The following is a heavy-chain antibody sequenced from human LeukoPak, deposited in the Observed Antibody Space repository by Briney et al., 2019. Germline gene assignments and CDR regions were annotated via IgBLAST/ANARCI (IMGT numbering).Heavy chain of an antibody. CDR1: GFTFSRYW. CDR2: ISGNDGST. Sequence: GGSLRLSCAAPGFTFSRYWMSWVRQAPGKGLEWVSLISGNDGSTYYADSVKGRFTISRDNAKNSLYLQMNSLRAEDTAVYYCARGGYPNDAFDIWGQGTMVTVSS. D-gene: IGHD3-16*02. J-gene: IGHJ3*02. CDR3: ARGGYPNDAFDI. V-gene: IGHV3-23*01.